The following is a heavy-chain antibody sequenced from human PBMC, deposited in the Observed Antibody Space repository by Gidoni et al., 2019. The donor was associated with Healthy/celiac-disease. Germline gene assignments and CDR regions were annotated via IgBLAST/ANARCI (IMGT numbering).Heavy chain of an antibody. V-gene: IGHV1-3*01. Sequence: QVQLVQSGAEVKKPGASVTVSCKASGYTFTSYAMHWVRQAPGQRLEWMGWINAGNGNTKYSQKFQGRVTITRDTSASTAYMELSSLRSEDTAVYYCARGTGYSSSWPVNWGQGTLVTVSS. CDR3: ARGTGYSSSWPVN. D-gene: IGHD6-13*01. CDR1: GYTFTSYA. CDR2: INAGNGNT. J-gene: IGHJ4*02.